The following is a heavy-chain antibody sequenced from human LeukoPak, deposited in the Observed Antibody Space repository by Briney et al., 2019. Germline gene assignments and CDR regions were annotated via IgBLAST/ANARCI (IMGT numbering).Heavy chain of an antibody. D-gene: IGHD2-2*01. CDR3: APQEACSATNCQLDY. V-gene: IGHV3-74*01. CDR1: GFIFSRNW. CDR2: INPDGSST. J-gene: IGHJ4*02. Sequence: GGSLRLSCAASGFIFSRNWMHWVGQARGKGLVWVSRINPDGSSTDYADSVKGRFTISRDNAKNTLYLQMNSLRPEDTAVYYCAPQEACSATNCQLDYWGQGTLVTVSS.